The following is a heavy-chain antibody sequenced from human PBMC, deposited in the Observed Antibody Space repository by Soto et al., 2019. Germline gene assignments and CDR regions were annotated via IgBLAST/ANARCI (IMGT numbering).Heavy chain of an antibody. CDR3: TTDSPVNRYYDFWTVYYYYGMDV. J-gene: IGHJ6*02. CDR1: GFTFSNAW. Sequence: EVQLVESGGGLVKPGGSLRLSCAASGFTFSNAWMNWVRQAPGKGLEWVGRIKSKTDGGTTDYAAPVKGRFTISRDDSKNTLYLQMNSLKTEDTAVYYCTTDSPVNRYYDFWTVYYYYGMDVWGQGTTVTVSS. V-gene: IGHV3-15*07. D-gene: IGHD3-3*01. CDR2: IKSKTDGGTT.